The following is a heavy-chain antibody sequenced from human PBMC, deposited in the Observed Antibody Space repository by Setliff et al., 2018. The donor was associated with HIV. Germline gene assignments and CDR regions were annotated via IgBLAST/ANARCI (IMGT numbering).Heavy chain of an antibody. CDR2: INPGNGNT. V-gene: IGHV1-3*01. CDR1: GYTFTNYA. Sequence: AASVKVSCKASGYTFTNYAIHWVRQAPGQRLEWMGWINPGNGNTKYPQKFQGRVTITRDTSATTAYMELSSLRSEDTAIFYCAREPIGGDDAFDIWGQGTMVTVSS. J-gene: IGHJ3*02. D-gene: IGHD2-21*02. CDR3: AREPIGGDDAFDI.